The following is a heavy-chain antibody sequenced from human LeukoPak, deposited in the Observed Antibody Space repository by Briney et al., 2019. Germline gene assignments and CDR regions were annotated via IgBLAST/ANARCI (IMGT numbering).Heavy chain of an antibody. CDR2: IYTSGST. J-gene: IGHJ3*02. CDR3: ARHREVVPAAIGAFDI. Sequence: KSSETLSLTCTVSGGSISSYYWSWIRQPPGKGLEWIGYIYTSGSTNYNPSLKSRVTISVDTSKNQFSLKLSSVTAADTAVYYCARHREVVPAAIGAFDIWGQGIMVTVSS. V-gene: IGHV4-4*09. CDR1: GGSISSYY. D-gene: IGHD2-2*01.